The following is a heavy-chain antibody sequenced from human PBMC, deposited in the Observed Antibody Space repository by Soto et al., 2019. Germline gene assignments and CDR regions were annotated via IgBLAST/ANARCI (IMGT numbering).Heavy chain of an antibody. CDR1: GGTFINSA. V-gene: IGHV1-69*06. CDR3: ATSSGLLGPYSAGLDY. Sequence: QVQLVQSGAVLTTPGSSVKVSCKGSGGTFINSAITWVRQAPRQGLEWVGMIIPLFGSTNSAPKFRGRLTFTADTSTNTSFMELTRLRPNATAVYYCATSSGLLGPYSAGLDYWGQGTPVTVSS. J-gene: IGHJ4*02. CDR2: IIPLFGST. D-gene: IGHD5-12*01.